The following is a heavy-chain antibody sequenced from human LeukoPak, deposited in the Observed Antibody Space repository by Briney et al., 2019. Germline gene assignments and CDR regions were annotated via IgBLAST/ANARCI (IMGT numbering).Heavy chain of an antibody. D-gene: IGHD5-12*01. CDR3: ASEDSGYSGFDY. Sequence: SETLSLTCTVSGGSISSYYWSWIRQPPGKGLEWIGYIYYSGSTNYNPSLKSRVTISVDTSKNQFSLKLSSVTAADTAVYYCASEDSGYSGFDYWGQGTLVTVSS. V-gene: IGHV4-59*12. J-gene: IGHJ4*02. CDR2: IYYSGST. CDR1: GGSISSYY.